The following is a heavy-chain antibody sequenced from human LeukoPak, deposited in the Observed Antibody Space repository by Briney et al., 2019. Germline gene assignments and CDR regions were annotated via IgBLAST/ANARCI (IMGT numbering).Heavy chain of an antibody. CDR3: ARVHYGDYAEYFQH. J-gene: IGHJ1*01. V-gene: IGHV4-34*01. Sequence: SETLSLTCVVYGGSYSAYSWNWIRQSPGKGLEWIGEINHSGSTNSNPSLKSRVTISVDTSKNQFSLKLSSVTAADTAVYYCARVHYGDYAEYFQHWGQGTLVTVSS. D-gene: IGHD4-17*01. CDR2: INHSGST. CDR1: GGSYSAYS.